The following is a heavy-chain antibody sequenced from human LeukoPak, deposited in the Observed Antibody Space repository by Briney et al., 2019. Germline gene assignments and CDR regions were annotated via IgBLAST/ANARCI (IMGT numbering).Heavy chain of an antibody. CDR3: ARDQGCGGNTGPFDY. Sequence: ASVKVSCKASGYTFTSYYMHWVRQAPGQGLEWMGIINPSGGSTGYAQKFQGRVTMTSDTSTSTVYMDLSSLRSEDTAVYYCARDQGCGGNTGPFDYWGQGTLVTVSS. J-gene: IGHJ4*02. D-gene: IGHD4-23*01. V-gene: IGHV1-46*01. CDR1: GYTFTSYY. CDR2: INPSGGST.